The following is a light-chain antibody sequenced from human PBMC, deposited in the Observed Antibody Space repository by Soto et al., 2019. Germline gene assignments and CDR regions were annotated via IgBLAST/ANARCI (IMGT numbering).Light chain of an antibody. CDR1: SSDVGSYNY. Sequence: QSVLTQPTSVSGSPGQSITISCTGTSSDVGSYNYVYWYQQHPAKAPKLVIYDVSNRPSGVSNRVSGSKSGNTASLTISGLQSEDEADYYCSSYTSSSTRVFGGGTKLNVL. V-gene: IGLV2-14*01. CDR3: SSYTSSSTRV. CDR2: DVS. J-gene: IGLJ3*02.